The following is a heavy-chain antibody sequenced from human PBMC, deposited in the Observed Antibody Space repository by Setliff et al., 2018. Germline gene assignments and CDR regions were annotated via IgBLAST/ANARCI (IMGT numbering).Heavy chain of an antibody. Sequence: GESLKISCQASGYDFSKYWIGWVRQMPGEGLDWMGIIFPSDSDTRYSPSFQGQVTISADKSISTAYLQWSSLKASDTAMYYCARRSGVFDYWGQGTLGTVSS. D-gene: IGHD1-26*01. CDR2: IFPSDSDT. J-gene: IGHJ4*02. CDR3: ARRSGVFDY. V-gene: IGHV5-51*01. CDR1: GYDFSKYW.